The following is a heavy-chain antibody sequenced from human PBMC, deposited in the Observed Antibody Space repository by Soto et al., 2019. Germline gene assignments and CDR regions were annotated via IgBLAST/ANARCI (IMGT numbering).Heavy chain of an antibody. D-gene: IGHD4-17*01. CDR3: EKSRRSTVTTSLIDY. V-gene: IGHV3-9*01. Sequence: GGSLRLSCAASGFTFDDYAMHWVRQAPGKGLEWVSGISWNSGSIGYADSVKGRFTISRDNAKNSLYLQMNSLRAEDRALYYCEKSRRSTVTTSLIDYWGQGTLVTVSS. CDR2: ISWNSGSI. CDR1: GFTFDDYA. J-gene: IGHJ4*02.